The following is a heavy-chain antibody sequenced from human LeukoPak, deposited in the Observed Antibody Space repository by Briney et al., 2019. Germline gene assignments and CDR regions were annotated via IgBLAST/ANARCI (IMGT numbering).Heavy chain of an antibody. J-gene: IGHJ4*02. CDR1: GFTFSSYA. CDR2: ISGSGGTT. CDR3: AKWGIAVAGTRFHYFDY. Sequence: PGGSLRLACAASGFTFSSYAMNWVRQAPGKGLEWVSGISGSGGTTYYADSMKGRFTISRDNSKNTPYLQMNNLRGEDTDVYYCAKWGIAVAGTRFHYFDYWGQGTLVTVSS. V-gene: IGHV3-23*01. D-gene: IGHD6-19*01.